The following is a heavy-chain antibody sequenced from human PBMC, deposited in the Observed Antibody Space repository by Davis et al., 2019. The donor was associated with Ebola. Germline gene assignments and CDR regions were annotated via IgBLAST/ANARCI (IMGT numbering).Heavy chain of an antibody. CDR1: GFTFSSYS. CDR2: ISSSSSYI. Sequence: PGGSLRFSCAASGFTFSSYSMNWVRQAPGKGLEWVSSISSSSSYIYYADSVKGRFTISRDNAKNSLYLQMNSLRAEDTAVYYCARAAAGTWDFDYWGQGTLVTVSS. V-gene: IGHV3-21*01. CDR3: ARAAAGTWDFDY. D-gene: IGHD6-13*01. J-gene: IGHJ4*02.